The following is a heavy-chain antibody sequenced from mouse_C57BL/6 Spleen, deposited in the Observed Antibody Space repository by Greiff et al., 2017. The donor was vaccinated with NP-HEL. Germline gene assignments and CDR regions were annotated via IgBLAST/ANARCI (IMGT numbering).Heavy chain of an antibody. Sequence: EVQLQESGPGLAKPSQTLSLTCSVTGYSITSDYWNWIRKFPGHKLEYMGYISYSGSTYYNPSLKSRISITRDTSKNQSYLQLNSVTTEDTATYYGARSRITTVPYCDDWGQGTTLTVSS. CDR2: ISYSGST. V-gene: IGHV3-8*01. CDR3: ARSRITTVPYCDD. D-gene: IGHD1-1*01. J-gene: IGHJ2*01. CDR1: GYSITSDY.